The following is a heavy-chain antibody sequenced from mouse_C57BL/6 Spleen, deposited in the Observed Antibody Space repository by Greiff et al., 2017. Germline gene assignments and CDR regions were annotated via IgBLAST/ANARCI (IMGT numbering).Heavy chain of an antibody. Sequence: EVQLVESGGGLVKPGGSLKLSCAASGFTFSSYAMSWVRQTPEKRLEWVATISDGGSYTYYPDNVKGRFTISRDNAKNNLYLQLSHLKSEDTAMYYCARDRGSSGYVPDYWGQGTTLTVSS. D-gene: IGHD3-2*02. CDR3: ARDRGSSGYVPDY. V-gene: IGHV5-4*01. CDR1: GFTFSSYA. J-gene: IGHJ2*01. CDR2: ISDGGSYT.